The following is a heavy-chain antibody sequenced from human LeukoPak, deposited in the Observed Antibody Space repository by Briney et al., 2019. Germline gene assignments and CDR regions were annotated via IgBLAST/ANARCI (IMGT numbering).Heavy chain of an antibody. Sequence: SETLSLTCAVSGGSISSGGYSWSWVRQPPGEGLEWVGYIYHSGSTYYNPSLQSRVTISLDRSKSQFSLKLSPMTAADTAVYYCASGNTGYDRDSFDIWGQGTMVTVSS. J-gene: IGHJ3*02. CDR2: IYHSGST. CDR3: ASGNTGYDRDSFDI. CDR1: GGSISSGGYS. D-gene: IGHD5-12*01. V-gene: IGHV4-30-2*01.